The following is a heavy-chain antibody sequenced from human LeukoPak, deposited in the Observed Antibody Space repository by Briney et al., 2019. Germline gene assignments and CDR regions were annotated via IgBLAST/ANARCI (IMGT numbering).Heavy chain of an antibody. D-gene: IGHD1-26*01. CDR1: GYTLTSYG. CDR3: ARDLNAGASGSYPFDY. Sequence: ASVKVSCTASGYTLTSYGISWVRQAPGQGLEWMGWISAYNGNTNYAQKLQGRVTMTTDTSTSTAYTELRSLRSDDTAVYYCARDLNAGASGSYPFDYWGQGTLVTVSS. J-gene: IGHJ4*02. V-gene: IGHV1-18*01. CDR2: ISAYNGNT.